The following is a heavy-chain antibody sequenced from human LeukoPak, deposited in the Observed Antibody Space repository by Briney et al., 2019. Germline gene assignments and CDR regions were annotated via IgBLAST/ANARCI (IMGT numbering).Heavy chain of an antibody. CDR3: AKDPGYYDSSGYYYG. D-gene: IGHD3-22*01. J-gene: IGHJ4*02. V-gene: IGHV3-23*01. CDR1: GFTFSSYV. Sequence: GGSLRLSCAASGFTFSSYVMSWVRQTPWKGLEWVSSISGGSITFYADSVKGRFTISRDNSKNMMYLQMNSLRAEDTAVYYCAKDPGYYDSSGYYYGWGQGTLVTVSS. CDR2: ISGGSIT.